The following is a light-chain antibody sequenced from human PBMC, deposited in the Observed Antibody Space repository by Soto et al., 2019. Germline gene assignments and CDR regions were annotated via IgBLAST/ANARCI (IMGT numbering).Light chain of an antibody. CDR3: QQLNSYPPMCT. V-gene: IGKV1-9*01. CDR1: QGISSY. J-gene: IGKJ2*02. CDR2: GAS. Sequence: DIQLTQSPSFLSASVGDRVTITCRASQGISSYLAWYQQKPGKAPKLLIYGASTLQSGVPSRFSGSGSGTEFTLTISSLQPEDFATYYCQQLNSYPPMCTFGHGTKLEIK.